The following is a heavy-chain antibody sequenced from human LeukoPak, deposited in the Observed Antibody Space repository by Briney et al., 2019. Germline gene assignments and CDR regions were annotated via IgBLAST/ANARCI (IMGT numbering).Heavy chain of an antibody. CDR3: AKECSGGSCWGDS. J-gene: IGHJ4*02. V-gene: IGHV3-43*02. D-gene: IGHD2-15*01. CDR2: ISGDGGST. CDR1: GFTFDDSA. Sequence: GGSLRLSCAASGFTFDDSAMHWVRQAPGKGLEWVSLISGDGGSTKYVDSVKGRFTISRDNSKNSLYLQMNSPRTEDTALYYCAKECSGGSCWGDSWGQGTLVTVSS.